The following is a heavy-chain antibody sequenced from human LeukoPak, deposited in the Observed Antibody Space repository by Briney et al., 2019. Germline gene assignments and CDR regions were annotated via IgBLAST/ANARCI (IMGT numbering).Heavy chain of an antibody. V-gene: IGHV4-59*01. D-gene: IGHD3-3*01. J-gene: IGHJ4*02. CDR3: ARDRDDFWSGSKGECLDY. CDR1: GGSISSYY. CDR2: IYYSGST. Sequence: PSETLSLTCTVSGGSISSYYWSWIRQPPGKGLEWIGYIYYSGSTNYNPSLKSRVTISVDTSKNQFSLKLSSVTAADTAVYYCARDRDDFWSGSKGECLDYWGQGTLVTVSS.